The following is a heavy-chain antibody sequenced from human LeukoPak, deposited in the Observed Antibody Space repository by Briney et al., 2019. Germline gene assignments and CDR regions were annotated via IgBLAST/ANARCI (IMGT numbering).Heavy chain of an antibody. Sequence: GGTLRLSCAASGFMFRSYGMNWVRQAPGKGLEWVANIKQDGSEKYHVDSVKGRFTISRDNAKNSPYLQMNSLRAEDTAVYYCARDAPWFGELGRFDYWGQGTLVTVSS. CDR1: GFMFRSYG. CDR2: IKQDGSEK. V-gene: IGHV3-7*01. J-gene: IGHJ4*02. D-gene: IGHD3-10*01. CDR3: ARDAPWFGELGRFDY.